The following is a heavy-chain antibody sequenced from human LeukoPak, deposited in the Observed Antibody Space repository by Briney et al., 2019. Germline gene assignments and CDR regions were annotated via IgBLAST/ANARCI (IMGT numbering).Heavy chain of an antibody. CDR3: ATYSRVIQLWGRNYYYYMDV. V-gene: IGHV4-61*08. CDR1: GGSISSGDYY. J-gene: IGHJ6*03. D-gene: IGHD5-18*01. CDR2: IYYSGST. Sequence: PSETLSLTCTVSGGSISSGDYYWSWIRQPPGKGLEWIGYIYYSGSTNYNPSLKSRVTISVDTSKNQFSLKLSSVTAADTAVYYCATYSRVIQLWGRNYYYYMDVWGKGTTVTVSS.